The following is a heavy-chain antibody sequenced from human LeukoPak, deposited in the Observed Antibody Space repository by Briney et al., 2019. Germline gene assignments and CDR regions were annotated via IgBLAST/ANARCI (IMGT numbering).Heavy chain of an antibody. CDR2: IIPILGIA. D-gene: IGHD2-2*01. V-gene: IGHV1-69*04. Sequence: ASVKVSCKASGYTFTSYDINWVRQAPGQGLEWMGRIIPILGIANYAQKFQGRVTITADKSTSTAYMELSSLRSEDTAVYYCARELYQPLILHFDYWGQGTLVTVSS. CDR3: ARELYQPLILHFDY. J-gene: IGHJ4*02. CDR1: GYTFTSYD.